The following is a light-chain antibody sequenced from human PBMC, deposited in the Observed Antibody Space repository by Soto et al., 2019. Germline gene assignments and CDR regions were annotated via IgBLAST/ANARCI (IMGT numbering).Light chain of an antibody. J-gene: IGKJ1*01. V-gene: IGKV3-20*01. CDR1: QTIGSN. Sequence: EIVISHSPATLSXXXXGXGXLXFWASQTIGSNLAWYQQKPGQAPRLLIYGASSRATGIPDRFSGSGSGTDFTLTISRLEPEDFAVYYCQQYGSSPTWTFGQGTKVHIK. CDR2: GAS. CDR3: QQYGSSPTWT.